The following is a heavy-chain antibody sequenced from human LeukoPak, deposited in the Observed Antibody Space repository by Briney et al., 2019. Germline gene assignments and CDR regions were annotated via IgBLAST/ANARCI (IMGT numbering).Heavy chain of an antibody. J-gene: IGHJ4*02. CDR2: ISSGGST. D-gene: IGHD5-24*01. Sequence: GGSLRLACAASGFTVSSDYMGWVRQAPEKGLEWVSLISSGGSTYYADSLKGRFTTSRHPSKNTLYLQMTSLRAEDTAVYYCGRVGDGYNDNYWGQGTLVTVSS. CDR3: GRVGDGYNDNY. V-gene: IGHV3-66*01. CDR1: GFTVSSDY.